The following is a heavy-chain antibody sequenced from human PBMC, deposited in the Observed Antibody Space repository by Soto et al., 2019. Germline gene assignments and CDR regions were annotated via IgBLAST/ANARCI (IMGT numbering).Heavy chain of an antibody. CDR2: IYGSGIT. CDR3: ARKQSGFFYGIDY. Sequence: QVQLQESGPGLVKPSQTLSLTCTVSGGSISSGGYYWSWIRQHPGKGLEWLGYIYGSGITFYNPSLQSRVILSMDTSKNQFSLKLSCVTAADTAVYYCARKQSGFFYGIDYWGQGTLVTVSS. V-gene: IGHV4-31*03. D-gene: IGHD3-3*01. CDR1: GGSISSGGYY. J-gene: IGHJ4*02.